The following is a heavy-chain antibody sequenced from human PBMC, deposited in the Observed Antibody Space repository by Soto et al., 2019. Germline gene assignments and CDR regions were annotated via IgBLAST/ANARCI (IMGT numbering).Heavy chain of an antibody. Sequence: GGSLRLSCAASGFTFSSCAMGWVRQAPGKGLEWVSDIIDSGGSTYYADSVKGRFTISRDNSKNTLYLQMNSLRAEDTAVYYCARVPVSTTLRAFDIWGKGTMVTVSS. D-gene: IGHD4-4*01. CDR2: IIDSGGST. V-gene: IGHV3-23*01. CDR3: ARVPVSTTLRAFDI. CDR1: GFTFSSCA. J-gene: IGHJ3*02.